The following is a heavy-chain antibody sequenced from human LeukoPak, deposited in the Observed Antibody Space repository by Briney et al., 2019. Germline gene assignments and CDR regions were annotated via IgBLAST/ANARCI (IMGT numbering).Heavy chain of an antibody. Sequence: ASVKVSCKASGYTFTSFGLSWVRQAPGQGLEWMGWISGYNGDTNYAQKLQGRVTMTTDTSASTAYMELRSLRSDDTAVYYCARDSLDSYYYDSSGSFFDYWGQGTLVSVSS. J-gene: IGHJ4*02. CDR2: ISGYNGDT. CDR1: GYTFTSFG. V-gene: IGHV1-18*01. CDR3: ARDSLDSYYYDSSGSFFDY. D-gene: IGHD3-22*01.